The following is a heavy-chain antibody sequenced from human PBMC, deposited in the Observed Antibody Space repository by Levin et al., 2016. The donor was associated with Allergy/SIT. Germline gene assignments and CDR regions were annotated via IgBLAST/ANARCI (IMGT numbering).Heavy chain of an antibody. V-gene: IGHV3-7*03. CDR1: GFTFSTNW. CDR3: ARDPDASSNFDP. Sequence: GESLKISCAASGFTFSTNWMTWLRQAPGKGLEWVANIKQDGSEKYYVDSVKGRFTISRDNAKNSLYLQMNSLRSDDTAVYYCARDPDASSNFDPWGQGTLVTVSS. CDR2: IKQDGSEK. J-gene: IGHJ5*02. D-gene: IGHD6-13*01.